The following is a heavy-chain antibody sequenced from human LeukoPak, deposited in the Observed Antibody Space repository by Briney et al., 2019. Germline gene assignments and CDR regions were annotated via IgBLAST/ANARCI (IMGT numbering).Heavy chain of an antibody. D-gene: IGHD3-10*01. V-gene: IGHV4-61*02. J-gene: IGHJ1*01. CDR1: GGSISSASYY. CDR2: IYTSGST. Sequence: SETLSLTCTVPGGSISSASYYWSWIRQPAGKGLEWIGRIYTSGSTNYNPSLKSRVTISVDTSKNQFSLKLSSVTAADTAVYYCARSYYYGSGSYYSEYFQHWGQGTLVTVSS. CDR3: ARSYYYGSGSYYSEYFQH.